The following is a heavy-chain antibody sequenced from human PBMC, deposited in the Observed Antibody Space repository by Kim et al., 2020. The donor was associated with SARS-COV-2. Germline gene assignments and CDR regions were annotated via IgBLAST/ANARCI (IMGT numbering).Heavy chain of an antibody. J-gene: IGHJ6*02. CDR2: ISYDGSNK. CDR1: GFTFSSYA. Sequence: GGSLRLSCAASGFTFSSYAMHWVRQAPGKGLEWVAVISYDGSNKYYADSVKGRFTISRDNSKNTLYLQMNSLRAEDTAVYYCARAYGSGSYSPYYYYGMDVWGQGTTVTVSS. CDR3: ARAYGSGSYSPYYYYGMDV. D-gene: IGHD3-10*01. V-gene: IGHV3-30*04.